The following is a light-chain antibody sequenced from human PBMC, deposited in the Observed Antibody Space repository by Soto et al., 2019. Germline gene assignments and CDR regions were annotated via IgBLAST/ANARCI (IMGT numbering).Light chain of an antibody. CDR3: QSYDIRLSGIEV. V-gene: IGLV1-40*01. CDR1: ISNIGAGYD. J-gene: IGLJ2*01. CDR2: GNN. Sequence: QSVLTQPPSVSGAPGQRVTISCTGTISNIGAGYDVHWYQQLPGTAPKLLLYGNNNRPSGVPDRFSGSKSGASASLAISGLQAQDEADYYCQSYDIRLSGIEVFGGGTKLTVL.